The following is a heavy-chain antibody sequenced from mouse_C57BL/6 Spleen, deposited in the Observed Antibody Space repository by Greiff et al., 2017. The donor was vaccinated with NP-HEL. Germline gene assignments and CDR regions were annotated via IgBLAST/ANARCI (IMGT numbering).Heavy chain of an antibody. Sequence: VQRVESGPGLVQPSQSLSITCTVSGFSLTSYGVHWVRQSPGKGLEWLGVIWSGGSTDYNAAFISRLSISKDNSKSQVFFKMNSLQADDTAIYYCARNDGSSHYWYFDVWGTGTTVTVSS. J-gene: IGHJ1*03. CDR3: ARNDGSSHYWYFDV. D-gene: IGHD1-1*01. CDR2: IWSGGST. CDR1: GFSLTSYG. V-gene: IGHV2-2*01.